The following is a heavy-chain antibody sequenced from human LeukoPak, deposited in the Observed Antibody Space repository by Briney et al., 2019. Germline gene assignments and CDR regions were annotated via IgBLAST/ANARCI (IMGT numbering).Heavy chain of an antibody. Sequence: SETLSLTCTVSGGSISSYYWSWIRQPPGKGLEWIGYIYYSGSTNYNPSLKSRVTISVDASKNQFPLKVSSVAAADTAVYYCARDGGGGSGSYYNWFDPWGQGTLVTVSS. CDR1: GGSISSYY. D-gene: IGHD3-10*01. CDR2: IYYSGST. J-gene: IGHJ5*02. CDR3: ARDGGGGSGSYYNWFDP. V-gene: IGHV4-59*01.